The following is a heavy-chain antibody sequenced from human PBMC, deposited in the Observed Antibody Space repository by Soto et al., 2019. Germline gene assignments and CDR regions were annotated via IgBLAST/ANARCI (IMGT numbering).Heavy chain of an antibody. Sequence: SETLSLTCTVSGGSISSSSYYWGWIRQPPGKGLEWIGSIYYSGSTYYNPSLKSRVTISVDTSKNQFSLKLSSVTAADTAVYYCARPQKSVAGTFNWFDPWGQGTLVTVSS. J-gene: IGHJ5*02. CDR3: ARPQKSVAGTFNWFDP. CDR2: IYYSGST. CDR1: GGSISSSSYY. V-gene: IGHV4-39*01. D-gene: IGHD6-19*01.